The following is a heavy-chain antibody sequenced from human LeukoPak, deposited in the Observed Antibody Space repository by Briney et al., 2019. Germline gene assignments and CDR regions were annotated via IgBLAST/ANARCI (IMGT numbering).Heavy chain of an antibody. J-gene: IGHJ5*02. CDR2: IYPGDSHT. D-gene: IGHD3-22*01. Sequence: GESLKISCKGSGYSFTNYWIGWVRQMPGKGLEWMGIIYPGDSHTTYSPSFQGQVTISADKSISTAYLQWSSLKASDTAMYYCARHQLFYDSSGYYYGWFDPWGQGTLVTVSS. CDR1: GYSFTNYW. CDR3: ARHQLFYDSSGYYYGWFDP. V-gene: IGHV5-51*01.